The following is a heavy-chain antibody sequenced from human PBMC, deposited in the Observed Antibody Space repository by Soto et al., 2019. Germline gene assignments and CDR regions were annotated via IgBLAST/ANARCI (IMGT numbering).Heavy chain of an antibody. CDR1: GFTFGAYT. CDR3: ARDGYSGRSDGFDV. V-gene: IGHV3-30*14. CDR2: ISYDGNSE. D-gene: IGHD1-26*01. Sequence: QMHLVESGGGVVQPGRSLRLSCAASGFTFGAYTMHWVRQAPGKGLVWVAVISYDGNSERYTDSVKGRFTVSRDNSKSTMYLQMNSLRAEDTAVYYCARDGYSGRSDGFDVWGQGTMVTVSS. J-gene: IGHJ3*01.